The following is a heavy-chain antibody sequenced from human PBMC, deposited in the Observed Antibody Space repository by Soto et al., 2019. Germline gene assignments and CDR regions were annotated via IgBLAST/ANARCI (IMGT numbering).Heavy chain of an antibody. Sequence: QVQLQESGPGLVKTSETLSITCTVSGGSISPYYWTWLRQPPGNGLEWIGNVYYSGGTNYNPSIKSRVTMSVDTSKNQFSLRLSSVTAADTAVYYCARWNYYGSGRYGHDYWGQGTLVTVSS. D-gene: IGHD3-10*01. J-gene: IGHJ4*02. CDR1: GGSISPYY. V-gene: IGHV4-59*01. CDR2: VYYSGGT. CDR3: ARWNYYGSGRYGHDY.